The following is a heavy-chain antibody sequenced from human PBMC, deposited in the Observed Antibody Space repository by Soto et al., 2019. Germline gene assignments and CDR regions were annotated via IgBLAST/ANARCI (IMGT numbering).Heavy chain of an antibody. D-gene: IGHD6-19*01. J-gene: IGHJ3*02. CDR3: ASLGIAVAGRSAVVDAFDI. Sequence: SVKVSCKASGGTFSSYTISWVRQAPGQGLEWMGGIIPILGIANYAQKFQGRVTITADKSTSTAYMELSSLRSEDTAVYYCASLGIAVAGRSAVVDAFDIWGQGTMVTVSS. CDR2: IIPILGIA. CDR1: GGTFSSYT. V-gene: IGHV1-69*10.